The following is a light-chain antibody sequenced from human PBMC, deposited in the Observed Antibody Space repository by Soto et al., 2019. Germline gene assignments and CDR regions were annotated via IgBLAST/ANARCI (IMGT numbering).Light chain of an antibody. CDR2: DVS. J-gene: IGKJ1*01. CDR1: HSVSSY. CDR3: QKSSNWPPWT. V-gene: IGKV3-11*01. Sequence: EIVMTQSPATLSLSPGERATLSCRASHSVSSYLAWYQQKPGQAPRLLIYDVSNRAPGIPARFSGSGSGTDSTLTIRSLEPADFAVYYCQKSSNWPPWTVGKGTKGDIK.